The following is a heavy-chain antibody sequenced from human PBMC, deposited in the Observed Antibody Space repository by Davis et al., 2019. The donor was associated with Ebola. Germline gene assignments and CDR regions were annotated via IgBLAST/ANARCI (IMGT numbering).Heavy chain of an antibody. CDR1: GYTFTTYW. CDR2: IYPGDSDT. V-gene: IGHV5-51*01. CDR3: ERRGGWSGAFLDY. Sequence: GESLKISCTGSGYTFTTYWIGWVRQMPGKGLEWMGIIYPGDSDTRYSPSFQGQVTISADKSISTAYLQWSSLKASDTAMYYCERRGGWSGAFLDYWGQGTLVTVPS. D-gene: IGHD3-3*02. J-gene: IGHJ4*02.